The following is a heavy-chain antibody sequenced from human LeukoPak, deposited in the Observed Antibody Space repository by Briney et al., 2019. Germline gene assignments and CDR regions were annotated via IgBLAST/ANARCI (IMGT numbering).Heavy chain of an antibody. CDR2: TVSEIDGGTT. CDR3: TTDEDWNYARKDV. CDR1: GFTFNYAW. Sequence: GGSLRLSCAASGFTFNYAWMSWVRQVPGKELEWVGQTVSEIDGGTTDYATPVKGRFTISRDDSKSTLYLQMNSLKIEDTAVYYCTTDEDWNYARKDVWGQGATVIVSS. V-gene: IGHV3-15*04. D-gene: IGHD1-7*01. J-gene: IGHJ6*02.